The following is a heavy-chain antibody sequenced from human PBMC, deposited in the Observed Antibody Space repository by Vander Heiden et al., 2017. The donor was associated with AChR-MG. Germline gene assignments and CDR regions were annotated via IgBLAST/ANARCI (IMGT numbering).Heavy chain of an antibody. V-gene: IGHV4-30-4*01. J-gene: IGHJ5*02. Sequence: QVQLQESGPGLVKPSQTLSLTCTVSGGSISSGDYYWSWIRQPPGKGLEWIGYIYYSGSTYYNPSLKSRVTISVDTSKNQFSLKLSSVTAADTAVYYCARNQAYCGGDCPNWFDPWGQGTLVTVSS. CDR2: IYYSGST. D-gene: IGHD2-21*02. CDR3: ARNQAYCGGDCPNWFDP. CDR1: GGSISSGDYY.